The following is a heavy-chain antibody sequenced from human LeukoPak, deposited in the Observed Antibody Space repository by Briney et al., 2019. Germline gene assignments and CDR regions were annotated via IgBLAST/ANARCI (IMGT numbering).Heavy chain of an antibody. CDR1: GVSISSSSYC. J-gene: IGHJ4*02. CDR3: ARDGDGYNYPGVDY. V-gene: IGHV4-39*07. CDR2: IYYSGST. Sequence: SETLSLTCTVSGVSISSSSYCWGRLRQPPGKGLQWIGSIYYSGSTYYHPSIKSRAAISVDTSKNRFSLKRSSVTAADTAVYYCARDGDGYNYPGVDYWGQGTLVTVSS. D-gene: IGHD5-24*01.